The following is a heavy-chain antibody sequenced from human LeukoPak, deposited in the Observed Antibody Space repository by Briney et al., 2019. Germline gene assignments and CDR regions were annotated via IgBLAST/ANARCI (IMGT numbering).Heavy chain of an antibody. V-gene: IGHV3-21*04. CDR1: GFTFSSFS. CDR3: AKLYSNYYYYYMDV. J-gene: IGHJ6*03. D-gene: IGHD2-2*02. CDR2: ISPGSDYI. Sequence: GGSLRLSCAGSGFTFSSFSVNWVRQAPGKGLEWVSSISPGSDYIYYADSVKGRFTISRDNAKNSLFLQMNSLRAEDTAVYYCAKLYSNYYYYYMDVWGKGTTVTVSS.